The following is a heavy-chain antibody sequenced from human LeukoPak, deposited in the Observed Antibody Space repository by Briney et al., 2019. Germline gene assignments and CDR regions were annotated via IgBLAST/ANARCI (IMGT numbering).Heavy chain of an antibody. V-gene: IGHV3-23*01. CDR2: VSGSGGST. Sequence: PGGSLRLSCAASGFTFSSCAMSWVRQAPGKGLQWVSTVSGSGGSTYYADFVKGRFTISRDNSKNTLYLQMNSLRAEDTAEYYCVTDYYDSSGDYTVDHWGQGTLVTVSS. J-gene: IGHJ4*02. CDR1: GFTFSSCA. D-gene: IGHD3-22*01. CDR3: VTDYYDSSGDYTVDH.